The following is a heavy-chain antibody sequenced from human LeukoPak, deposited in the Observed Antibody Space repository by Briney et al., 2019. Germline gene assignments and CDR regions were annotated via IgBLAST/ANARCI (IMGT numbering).Heavy chain of an antibody. D-gene: IGHD6-19*01. V-gene: IGHV4-4*07. CDR2: IYTSGST. CDR1: GGSISSYY. Sequence: VKPSETLSLTCTVSGGSISSYYWSWIRQPAGKGLEWIGRIYTSGSTNYNPSLKSRVTVSVDTSKNQFSLKLSSVPAADTAVYYCARERVRSGWAYDIWGQGTMVTVSS. J-gene: IGHJ3*02. CDR3: ARERVRSGWAYDI.